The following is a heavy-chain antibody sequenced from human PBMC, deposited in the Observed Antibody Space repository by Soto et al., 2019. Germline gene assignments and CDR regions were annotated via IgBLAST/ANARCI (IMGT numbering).Heavy chain of an antibody. J-gene: IGHJ6*02. CDR2: IYYSGST. CDR1: GGSTRSYY. Sequence: TSETLALTCTVSGGSTRSYYWSWIRQPPGKGLEWIGYIYYSGSTNYNPSLKSRVTISVDTSKNQFSLKLSSVTAADTAVYYCARSHGGNSDYYYYGMDVWGQGTTVTVSS. V-gene: IGHV4-59*01. CDR3: ARSHGGNSDYYYYGMDV. D-gene: IGHD2-21*02.